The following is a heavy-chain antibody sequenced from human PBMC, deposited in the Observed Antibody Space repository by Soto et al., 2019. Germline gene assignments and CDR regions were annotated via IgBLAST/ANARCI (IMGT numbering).Heavy chain of an antibody. Sequence: PSETLSLTCTVSGDSISSYFWTWIRQPPWKALEWIGYMFHSGRTNYNPSLTSRVTMSADTSNNQFSLTLTSVTAADTAVYYCAKAVKYYDSTGYDAFAVWGQGIMVTVSS. V-gene: IGHV4-59*01. D-gene: IGHD3-22*01. CDR2: MFHSGRT. J-gene: IGHJ3*01. CDR3: AKAVKYYDSTGYDAFAV. CDR1: GDSISSYF.